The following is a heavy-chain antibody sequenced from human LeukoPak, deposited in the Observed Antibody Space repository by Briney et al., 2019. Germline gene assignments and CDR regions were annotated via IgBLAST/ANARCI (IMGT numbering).Heavy chain of an antibody. CDR3: ARLGGSYFDY. CDR1: GYSISSGYY. CDR2: IYTSGST. V-gene: IGHV4-38-2*02. D-gene: IGHD1-26*01. J-gene: IGHJ4*02. Sequence: PSETLSLTCTVSGYSISSGYYWGWIRQPPGKGLEWIGRIYTSGSTNYNPSLKSRVTMSVDTSKNQFSLKLSSVTAADTAVYYCARLGGSYFDYWGQGTLVTVSS.